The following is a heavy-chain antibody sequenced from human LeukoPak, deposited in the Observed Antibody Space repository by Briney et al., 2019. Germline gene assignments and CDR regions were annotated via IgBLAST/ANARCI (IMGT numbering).Heavy chain of an antibody. CDR3: AGRVELDYFDY. V-gene: IGHV4-39*01. J-gene: IGHJ4*02. CDR2: IYYSGST. CDR1: GGSISSSSYY. Sequence: SETLSLTCTVSGGSISSSSYYWGWIRQPPGKGLEWIGSIYYSGSTYYNPSLKSRVTISVDTSKNQFSLKLSSVTAADAAVYYCAGRVELDYFDYWGQGTLVTVSS. D-gene: IGHD6-6*01.